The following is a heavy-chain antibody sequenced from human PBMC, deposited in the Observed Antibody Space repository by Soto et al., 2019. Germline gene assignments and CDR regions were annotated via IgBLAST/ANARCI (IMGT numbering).Heavy chain of an antibody. Sequence: SETLSLTCTVSGGSMRNYFWSWVRQPPGKGLEWIGEIYHSETTNYNPSLKSRVTLSMDKSKNQFSLMLTSVTAADTAVYFCARYDFGIFDYWGHGILVTVSS. D-gene: IGHD4-17*01. V-gene: IGHV4-4*02. CDR1: GGSMRNYF. CDR2: IYHSETT. CDR3: ARYDFGIFDY. J-gene: IGHJ4*01.